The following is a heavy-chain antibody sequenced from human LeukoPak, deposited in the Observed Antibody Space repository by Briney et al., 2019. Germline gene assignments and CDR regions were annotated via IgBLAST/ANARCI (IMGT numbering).Heavy chain of an antibody. D-gene: IGHD3-16*01. V-gene: IGHV3-15*01. J-gene: IGHJ1*01. CDR1: AFTASNTW. Sequence: SGGSLRLSCVASAFTASNTWMTWVRQAPGKGLEWVGRIKSKVDGGTTDYAAPVKGRFTISRDDSKNTLYVQMNSLKIEDTAVYYCTTGEHWGQGTLVTVSS. CDR2: IKSKVDGGTT. CDR3: TTGEH.